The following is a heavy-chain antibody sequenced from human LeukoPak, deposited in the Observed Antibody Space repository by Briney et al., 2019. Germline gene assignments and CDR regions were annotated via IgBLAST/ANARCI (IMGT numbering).Heavy chain of an antibody. CDR3: SRGAIVTTRGPWFDP. CDR2: ISSSGDVT. CDR1: GFTFSDYY. V-gene: IGHV3-11*01. J-gene: IGHJ5*02. Sequence: PGGSLRLSCAASGFTFSDYYMTWMRQAPGKGLEWVSYISSSGDVTHYADSVKGRSAISRDNAENSLYLQMNSLRAEDTAIYYCSRGAIVTTRGPWFDPWGQGTLVTVSS. D-gene: IGHD2/OR15-2a*01.